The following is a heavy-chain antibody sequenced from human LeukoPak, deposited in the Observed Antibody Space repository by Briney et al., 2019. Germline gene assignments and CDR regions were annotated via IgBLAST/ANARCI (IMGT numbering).Heavy chain of an antibody. V-gene: IGHV4-38-2*02. CDR2: IYHSGST. Sequence: SETLSLTCTVSGYSINNGYYWAWIRQPPGKGLEWIGSIYHSGSTYYNPSLKSRVTISVDTSKNQFSLKLSSVTAADTAVYYCARGDTAMVYFDYWGQGTLVTVSS. CDR3: ARGDTAMVYFDY. CDR1: GYSINNGYY. D-gene: IGHD5-18*01. J-gene: IGHJ4*02.